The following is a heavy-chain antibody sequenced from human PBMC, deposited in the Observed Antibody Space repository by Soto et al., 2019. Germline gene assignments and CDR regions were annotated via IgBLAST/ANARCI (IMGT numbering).Heavy chain of an antibody. CDR2: IHYSGSI. Sequence: PSETLSLTCTVSDGSLDSGSYYRSWVRQYPGKGLEWIGSIHYSGSIYYSPSLRSRLTMSADTSKNQFSLKLSSVTVADTAVYYCTRGLDRAKLGYWGQGIQVTVSS. CDR1: DGSLDSGSYY. J-gene: IGHJ4*02. V-gene: IGHV4-31*03. CDR3: TRGLDRAKLGY. D-gene: IGHD1-26*01.